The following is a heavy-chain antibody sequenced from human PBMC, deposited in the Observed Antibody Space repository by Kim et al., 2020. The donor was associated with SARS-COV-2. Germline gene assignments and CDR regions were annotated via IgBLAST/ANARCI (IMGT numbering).Heavy chain of an antibody. Sequence: GGSLRLSCEASGLTFSGYAMSWVRKAPGRGLEWMTTINYNGGSTDYADSVKGRFTISRDNSKNTLYLQMKRLRAEDTALYYCAKADPDYGDYAFDYWGQGTLVTGSS. V-gene: IGHV3-23*01. CDR3: AKADPDYGDYAFDY. J-gene: IGHJ4*02. CDR1: GLTFSGYA. CDR2: INYNGGST. D-gene: IGHD4-17*01.